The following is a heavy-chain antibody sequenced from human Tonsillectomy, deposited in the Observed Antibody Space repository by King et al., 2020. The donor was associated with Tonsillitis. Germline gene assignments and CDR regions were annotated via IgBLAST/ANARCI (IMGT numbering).Heavy chain of an antibody. J-gene: IGHJ6*02. CDR1: GYTFTGYY. CDR2: INPNSGGT. CDR3: ARDLLLVVPAAIHYYYYGMDV. D-gene: IGHD2-2*02. V-gene: IGHV1-2*02. Sequence: QLVQSGAEVKKPGASVKVSCKASGYTFTGYYMHWVRQAPGQGLEWMGWINPNSGGTNYAQKFQGGVTMTRDTSISTAYMELSRLRSDDTAVYYCARDLLLVVPAAIHYYYYGMDVWGQGTTVTVSS.